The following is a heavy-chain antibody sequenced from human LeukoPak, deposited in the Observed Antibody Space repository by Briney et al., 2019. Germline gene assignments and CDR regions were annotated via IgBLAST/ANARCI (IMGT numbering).Heavy chain of an antibody. CDR1: GFTVSSNY. CDR2: IYPGGNT. Sequence: GGSLRLSCAASGFTVSSNYMSWVRQAPGKGLEWVSVIYPGGNTYYADSVKGRFTVSRDNSKHTLYLQMNSLRAEDTAAYYCAKLFGEFPHFDYWGQGTLVTVSS. J-gene: IGHJ4*02. V-gene: IGHV3-53*05. CDR3: AKLFGEFPHFDY. D-gene: IGHD3-10*01.